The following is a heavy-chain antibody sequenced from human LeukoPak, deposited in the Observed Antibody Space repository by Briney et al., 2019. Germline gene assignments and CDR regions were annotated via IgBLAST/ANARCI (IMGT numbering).Heavy chain of an antibody. J-gene: IGHJ4*02. D-gene: IGHD2-2*01. CDR3: ARGRGCSSTSCDDYSDY. CDR1: GYTFTSYG. V-gene: IGHV1-18*01. Sequence: ASVKVSCKASGYTFTSYGISWVRQAPGQGLEWMGWISAYNGNTNYAQKLQGRVTMTTDTSTSTAYMELRSLRSDDTAVYYCARGRGCSSTSCDDYSDYWGQGTLDTVSS. CDR2: ISAYNGNT.